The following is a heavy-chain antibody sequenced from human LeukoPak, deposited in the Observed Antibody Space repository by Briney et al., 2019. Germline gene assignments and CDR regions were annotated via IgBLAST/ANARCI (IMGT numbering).Heavy chain of an antibody. CDR3: VAGSGGDEWEPYGFDY. J-gene: IGHJ4*02. CDR1: GGSISSYY. CDR2: IYTSGST. V-gene: IGHV4-4*07. D-gene: IGHD1-26*01. Sequence: SETLSLTCTVSGGSISSYYWSWIRQPAGKGLVWIGRIYTSGSTNYNPSLKSRVTTSVDTSKNQFSLKLSSVTAADTAVYYCVAGSGGDEWEPYGFDYWGQGTLVTVYS.